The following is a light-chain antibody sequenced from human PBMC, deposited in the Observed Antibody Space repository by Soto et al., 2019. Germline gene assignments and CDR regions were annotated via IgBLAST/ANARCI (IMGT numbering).Light chain of an antibody. CDR3: QHYNSYSEA. CDR1: QTISSW. Sequence: DIQMTQSPSTLSASVGDRVTITCLASQTISSWLAWYQHKPGKAPKLLIYKASTLKSGVPSRFSGSGSGTEFTLTISSLQPDDFATYYCQHYNSYSEAFGQGTKVDIK. CDR2: KAS. J-gene: IGKJ1*01. V-gene: IGKV1-5*03.